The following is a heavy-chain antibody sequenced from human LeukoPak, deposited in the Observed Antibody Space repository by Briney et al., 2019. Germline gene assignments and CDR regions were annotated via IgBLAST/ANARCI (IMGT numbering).Heavy chain of an antibody. J-gene: IGHJ4*02. CDR1: GFTFDDYA. CDR3: AKEMATTPCFDY. D-gene: IGHD5-24*01. CDR2: ISWNSGSI. Sequence: PGGSLRLSCAASGFTFDDYAMHWVRQAPGKGLEWVSGISWNSGSIGYADSVKGRFTISRDNAKNSLYLQMNSLRADDTALYYCAKEMATTPCFDYWGQGTLVTVSS. V-gene: IGHV3-9*01.